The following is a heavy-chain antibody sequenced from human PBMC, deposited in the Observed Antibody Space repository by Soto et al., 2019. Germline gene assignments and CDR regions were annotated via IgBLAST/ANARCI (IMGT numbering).Heavy chain of an antibody. D-gene: IGHD3-10*01. CDR3: VRAHALGFSNWFDP. CDR2: ISLYSDGT. Sequence: ASVKVSCKTSGYTFSNYGITWVRQAPGQPLEWLGWISLYSDGTNYAQKFLGRVTMSADTSASTAYMDLARLKSDDTAVYYCVRAHALGFSNWFDPWGRGTLVTVSS. J-gene: IGHJ5*02. V-gene: IGHV1-18*01. CDR1: GYTFSNYG.